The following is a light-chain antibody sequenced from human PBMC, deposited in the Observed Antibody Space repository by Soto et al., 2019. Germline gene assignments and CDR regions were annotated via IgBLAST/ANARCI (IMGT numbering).Light chain of an antibody. J-gene: IGLJ3*02. V-gene: IGLV1-36*01. Sequence: QSVLTQPPSVSEAPRQRVTISCSGSSSNIGNNAVNWYQQLPGKAPKLLIYYDDLLPSGVSDRFSGSKSGTSASPAISGLQSEDEADYYCAAWDDSLNALVFGGGTKVTVL. CDR1: SSNIGNNA. CDR3: AAWDDSLNALV. CDR2: YDD.